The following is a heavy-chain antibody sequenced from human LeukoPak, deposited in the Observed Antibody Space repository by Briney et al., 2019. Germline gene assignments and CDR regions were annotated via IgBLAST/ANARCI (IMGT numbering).Heavy chain of an antibody. D-gene: IGHD3-22*01. V-gene: IGHV1-18*01. CDR1: GYTFTSYG. CDR2: ISAYNGNT. Sequence: ASVKVSCKASGYTFTSYGISWVRQAPGQGLEWMGWISAYNGNTNYAQKLQGRVTMTTDTSTSTAYMELRSLRSGDTAVYYCAREGMNYYDSSGLKDWGQGTLVTVSS. J-gene: IGHJ4*02. CDR3: AREGMNYYDSSGLKD.